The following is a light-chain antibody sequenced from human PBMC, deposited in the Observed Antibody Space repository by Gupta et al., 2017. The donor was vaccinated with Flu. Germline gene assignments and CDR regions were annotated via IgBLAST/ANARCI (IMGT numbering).Light chain of an antibody. V-gene: IGKV3-20*01. J-gene: IGKJ1*01. Sequence: ASMQLPGTLSLPAGDRATLCCRASQSVSNSYLAWYQQKPGQAPQLLIYVASSRATGVPDRFSGSGSGTDFTLTISRLEPEDFAVYYCMQYGRTPRTFGQGTKVEIK. CDR2: VAS. CDR1: QSVSNSY. CDR3: MQYGRTPRT.